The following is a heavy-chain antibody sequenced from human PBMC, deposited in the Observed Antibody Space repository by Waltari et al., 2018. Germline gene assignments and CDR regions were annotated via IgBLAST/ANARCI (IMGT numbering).Heavy chain of an antibody. D-gene: IGHD3-10*01. Sequence: QVQLQESGPGLVKPSQTLSLTCTVSGGSISSGSSYWSWIRQPAGKGLEWIGRIYTSGSTNYNPSLKSRVTISVDTSKNQFSLKLSSVTAADTAVYYCARQRGGSMVRGVVDYWGQGTLVTVSS. CDR3: ARQRGGSMVRGVVDY. CDR2: IYTSGST. V-gene: IGHV4-61*02. CDR1: GGSISSGSSY. J-gene: IGHJ4*02.